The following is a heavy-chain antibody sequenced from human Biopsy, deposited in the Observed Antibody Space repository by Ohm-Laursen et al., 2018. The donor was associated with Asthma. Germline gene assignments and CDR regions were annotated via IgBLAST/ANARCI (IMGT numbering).Heavy chain of an antibody. J-gene: IGHJ6*02. CDR2: INTNTGNP. Sequence: ASVKVSCKASGYTFIGCHIHWMRQAPGQGLEWMGRINTNTGNPTYARGFTGRFVFSLDTSASTAYLQISSLKADDTAVYYCARGLLGMDVWGQGTTVTVSS. CDR1: GYTFIGCH. V-gene: IGHV7-4-1*02. D-gene: IGHD2-15*01. CDR3: ARGLLGMDV.